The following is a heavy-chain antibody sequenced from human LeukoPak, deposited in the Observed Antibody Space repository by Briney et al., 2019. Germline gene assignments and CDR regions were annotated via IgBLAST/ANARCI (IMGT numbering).Heavy chain of an antibody. J-gene: IGHJ5*02. Sequence: ASVKVSCKASGYTFTSYDINWVRQATGQGLEWMGWMNPNSGNTGYAQKFQGRVTMTRNTSMSTAYMELSSLRSEDTAVYYCARRYYYGSGSYYSWFDPWGQGTLVTVSS. CDR2: MNPNSGNT. CDR3: ARRYYYGSGSYYSWFDP. V-gene: IGHV1-8*01. CDR1: GYTFTSYD. D-gene: IGHD3-10*01.